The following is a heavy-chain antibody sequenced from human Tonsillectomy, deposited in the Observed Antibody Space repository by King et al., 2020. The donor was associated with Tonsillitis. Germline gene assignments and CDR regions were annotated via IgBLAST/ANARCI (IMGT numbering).Heavy chain of an antibody. V-gene: IGHV4-30-4*01. Sequence: QLQESGPGLVKPSQTLSLTCTVSGGSISSGDYYWSWIRQPPGKGLEWIGYIYYSGSTYYNPSLKSRVTMSVDTSKNQFSLKLSSVTAADTAVYYCARSINYYDSSGYFDYWGQGTLVTVSS. CDR2: IYYSGST. CDR3: ARSINYYDSSGYFDY. J-gene: IGHJ4*02. CDR1: GGSISSGDYY. D-gene: IGHD3-22*01.